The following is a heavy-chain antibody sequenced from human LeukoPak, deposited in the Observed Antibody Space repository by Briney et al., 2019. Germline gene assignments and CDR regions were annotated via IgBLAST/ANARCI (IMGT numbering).Heavy chain of an antibody. D-gene: IGHD1-26*01. CDR2: IYYSGST. V-gene: IGHV4-59*01. CDR3: ARDSYLHLYSGSGYGYYYGMDV. CDR1: GGSISSYY. J-gene: IGHJ6*02. Sequence: PSETLSLTCTVSGGSISSYYWSWIRQPPEKGLEWIGYIYYSGSTNYNPSLKSRVTISVDTSKNQFSLKLSSVTAADTAVYYWARDSYLHLYSGSGYGYYYGMDVWGQGTTVTVSS.